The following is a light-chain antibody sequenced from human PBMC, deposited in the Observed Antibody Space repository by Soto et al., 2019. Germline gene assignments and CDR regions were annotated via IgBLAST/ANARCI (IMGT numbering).Light chain of an antibody. CDR1: QGIRND. V-gene: IGKV1-6*01. Sequence: AIQMTQSPSSLSASVGDRVTITCRASQGIRNDLGWYQRKPGKAPKLLIYAASSLQSGVPSRFSGSGSDPHFTLAITRLEPEDFANYYCLQDYTYPRPYGQGTKV. CDR2: AAS. CDR3: LQDYTYPRP. J-gene: IGKJ1*01.